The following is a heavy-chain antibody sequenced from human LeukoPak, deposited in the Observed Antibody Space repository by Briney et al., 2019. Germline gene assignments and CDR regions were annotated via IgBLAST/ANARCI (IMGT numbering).Heavy chain of an antibody. Sequence: ASVKVSCKASGYTFTNFYMHWVRQAPGQGLEWMGTLHPSGGSPTYGQKFQGRLTVTSDTSTNTVYMRLSSLRAEDTAVYYCAGSSGPALLGGYYYYGMDVWGQGTTVTVSS. CDR3: AGSSGPALLGGYYYYGMDV. CDR1: GYTFTNFY. J-gene: IGHJ6*02. V-gene: IGHV1-46*01. CDR2: LHPSGGSP. D-gene: IGHD2-2*01.